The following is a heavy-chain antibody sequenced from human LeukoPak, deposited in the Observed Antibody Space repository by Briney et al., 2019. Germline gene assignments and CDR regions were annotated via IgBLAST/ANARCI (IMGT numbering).Heavy chain of an antibody. Sequence: SETLSLTCTVSGGSISSSSYYWGWVRQPPGKGLEWIVSIYYSGSTYYNPSLKSRVTISVYTSKNQFSLKLSSVTAADTAVYYCARYCSSTSCHLAGFDPWGQGTLVTVSS. V-gene: IGHV4-39*01. CDR3: ARYCSSTSCHLAGFDP. J-gene: IGHJ5*02. CDR2: IYYSGST. CDR1: GGSISSSSYY. D-gene: IGHD2-2*01.